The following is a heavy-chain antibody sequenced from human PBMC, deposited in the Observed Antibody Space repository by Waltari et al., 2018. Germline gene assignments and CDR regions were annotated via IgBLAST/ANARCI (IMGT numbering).Heavy chain of an antibody. Sequence: QVQLVQSGAEVKKPGASVKVSCKASGYTFTGYYMHWVRQAPGQGLEWMGRINPNSGGTNYAQKFQGRVTMTRDTSISTAYMELSRLRSDDTAMYYCARTPLGYCSGGSCYPFDYWGQGTLVTVSS. CDR1: GYTFTGYY. CDR2: INPNSGGT. D-gene: IGHD2-15*01. CDR3: ARTPLGYCSGGSCYPFDY. V-gene: IGHV1-2*06. J-gene: IGHJ4*02.